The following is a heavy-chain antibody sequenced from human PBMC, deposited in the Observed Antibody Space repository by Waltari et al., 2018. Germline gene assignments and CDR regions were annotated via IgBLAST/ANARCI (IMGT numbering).Heavy chain of an antibody. Sequence: EVQLVESGGGLVQPGGSLRLSCAASGFTFSSYSMNWVRQAPGKGLEWVTYISSSSSTIEYADSVNGRVTISIDNAENSLYLQLNGLRADDTSVYYCARVHFPKLLSRAFDIWGQGTMVTVSS. CDR1: GFTFSSYS. V-gene: IGHV3-48*04. D-gene: IGHD2-15*01. J-gene: IGHJ3*02. CDR2: ISSSSSTI. CDR3: ARVHFPKLLSRAFDI.